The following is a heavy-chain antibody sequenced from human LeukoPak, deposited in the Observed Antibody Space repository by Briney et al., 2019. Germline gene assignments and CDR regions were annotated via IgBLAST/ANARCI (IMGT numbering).Heavy chain of an antibody. D-gene: IGHD3-10*02. V-gene: IGHV7-4-1*02. Sequence: ASVKVSCKASGYTFTSYAMNWVRQATGQGLEWMGWINTNTGNPTYAQGFTGRFVFSLDTSVSTPYLQISSLKAEDTAVYYCARALHCAGIGGWYFDYGGQGTLVTVSS. CDR3: ARALHCAGIGGWYFDY. CDR1: GYTFTSYA. CDR2: INTNTGNP. J-gene: IGHJ4*02.